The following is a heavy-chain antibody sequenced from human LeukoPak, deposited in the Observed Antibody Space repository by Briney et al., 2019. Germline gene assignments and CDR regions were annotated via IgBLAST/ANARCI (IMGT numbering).Heavy chain of an antibody. Sequence: PGGSLRLSCAASGFTLSSYGMHWVRQAPGKGLEWVADNWFDGGDKRYADSVKGRFTISRDNYKNTLYLEMDSLRAEVTAIYYCARVAYTWNDDYWGQGTLVTGSS. CDR3: ARVAYTWNDDY. CDR1: GFTLSSYG. V-gene: IGHV3-33*01. CDR2: NWFDGGDK. D-gene: IGHD1-1*01. J-gene: IGHJ4*02.